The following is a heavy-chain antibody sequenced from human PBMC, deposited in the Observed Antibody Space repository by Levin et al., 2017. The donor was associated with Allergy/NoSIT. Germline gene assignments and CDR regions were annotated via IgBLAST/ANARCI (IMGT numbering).Heavy chain of an antibody. D-gene: IGHD3-10*01. Sequence: GESLKISCAASGFTFSSYGMHWVRQAPGKGLEWVAVISNDGSNKYYGDSVKGRFTISRDNSKNTLYLQMNSLRAEDTAVYYCARNRYYAAGSQLQFLEYWGQGILVTVSS. J-gene: IGHJ4*02. CDR2: ISNDGSNK. CDR1: GFTFSSYG. CDR3: ARNRYYAAGSQLQFLEY. V-gene: IGHV3-30*03.